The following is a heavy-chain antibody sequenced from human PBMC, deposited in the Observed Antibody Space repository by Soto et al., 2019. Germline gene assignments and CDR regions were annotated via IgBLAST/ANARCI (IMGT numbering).Heavy chain of an antibody. V-gene: IGHV3-73*01. Sequence: LRLSWAASGVAFSGSAMHGVRQASLKGLEWVGRIRSKANSYATAYSASVKGRFTISRDDSKNTAYLQMNSLKTEDTAVYYCTRQGYYDSSGYSGLTAFDIWGQGTMVTVSS. D-gene: IGHD3-22*01. CDR3: TRQGYYDSSGYSGLTAFDI. J-gene: IGHJ3*02. CDR1: GVAFSGSA. CDR2: IRSKANSYAT.